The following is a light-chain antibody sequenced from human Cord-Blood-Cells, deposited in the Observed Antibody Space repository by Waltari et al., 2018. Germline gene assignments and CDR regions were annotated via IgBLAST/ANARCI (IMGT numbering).Light chain of an antibody. Sequence: QSALTKPPSASGSPGQSVTISCPGTSSDVGGYNYVPWYQQHPGKAPNLMIYEVSKRPSGVPDRFSGSKSGNTASLTVSGLQAEDEADYYCSSYAGSNNPVVFGGGTKLTVL. J-gene: IGLJ2*01. CDR2: EVS. CDR1: SSDVGGYNY. CDR3: SSYAGSNNPVV. V-gene: IGLV2-8*01.